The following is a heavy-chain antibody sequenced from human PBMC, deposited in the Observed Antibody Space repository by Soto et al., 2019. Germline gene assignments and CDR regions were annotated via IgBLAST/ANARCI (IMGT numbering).Heavy chain of an antibody. CDR1: GYTFTGYY. CDR3: ARHSGYDYVFDY. D-gene: IGHD5-12*01. CDR2: INPNNGDT. V-gene: IGHV1-2*02. Sequence: ASVKVSCKASGYTFTGYYIHWVRQAPGRGLEWMGWINPNNGDTNYAQKFQGRVTMTRDTSTSTAYMELSSLTFDDTAVYYCARHSGYDYVFDYWGQGTLVTVSS. J-gene: IGHJ4*02.